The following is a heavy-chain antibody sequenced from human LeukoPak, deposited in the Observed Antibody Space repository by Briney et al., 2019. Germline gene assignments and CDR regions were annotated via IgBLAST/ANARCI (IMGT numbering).Heavy chain of an antibody. J-gene: IGHJ6*03. D-gene: IGHD3-3*01. V-gene: IGHV1-8*01. CDR3: ARGSNTIFGVVIRNYYYYYMDV. Sequence: GASVKVSCKASGYTFTSYDINWVRQATGQGLEWMGWMNLNSGNTGYAQKFQGRVTMTRNTSISTAYMELSSLRSEDTAVYYCARGSNTIFGVVIRNYYYYYMDVWGKGTTVAVSS. CDR1: GYTFTSYD. CDR2: MNLNSGNT.